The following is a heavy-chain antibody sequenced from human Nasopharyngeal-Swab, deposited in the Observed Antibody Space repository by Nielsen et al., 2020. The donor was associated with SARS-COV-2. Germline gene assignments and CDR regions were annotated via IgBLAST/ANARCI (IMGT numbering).Heavy chain of an antibody. CDR3: ARAYSSSWYYGY. Sequence: GGSLRLSCAASGFTFSSYGMHWVRQAPGKGLAWVAVIWYDGSNKYYADSVKGRFTISRDNSKNTLYLQMNSLIAEDTAVYYCARAYSSSWYYGYWGQGTLVTVSS. CDR2: IWYDGSNK. CDR1: GFTFSSYG. J-gene: IGHJ4*02. D-gene: IGHD6-13*01. V-gene: IGHV3-33*01.